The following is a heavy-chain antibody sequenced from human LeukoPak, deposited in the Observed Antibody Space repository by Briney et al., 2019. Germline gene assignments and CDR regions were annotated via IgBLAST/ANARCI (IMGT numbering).Heavy chain of an antibody. D-gene: IGHD2-15*01. V-gene: IGHV3-74*01. J-gene: IGHJ4*02. CDR1: GFTFRTYW. Sequence: GGSLRLSCAASGFTFRTYWMHWVRQTPGKGLVCVSRINTDGSTTTYADSVEGRFTLSRDNDKNTLYLQMSSLRAEDTAVYYCARLGGGSIIEYWGPGTLVTVSS. CDR2: INTDGSTT. CDR3: ARLGGGSIIEY.